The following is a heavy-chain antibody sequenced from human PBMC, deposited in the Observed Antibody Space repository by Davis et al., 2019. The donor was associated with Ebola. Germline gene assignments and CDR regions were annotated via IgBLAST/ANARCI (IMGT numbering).Heavy chain of an antibody. D-gene: IGHD3-22*01. CDR3: ARGGLWRYDSSGYYSY. V-gene: IGHV4-34*01. CDR2: INHSGST. Sequence: SETLSLTCTVSGGSISSYYWSWIRQPPGKGLEWIGEINHSGSTNYNPSLKSRVTISVDASKNQFSLKLSSVTAADTAVYYCARGGLWRYDSSGYYSYWGQGTLVTVSS. J-gene: IGHJ4*02. CDR1: GGSISSYY.